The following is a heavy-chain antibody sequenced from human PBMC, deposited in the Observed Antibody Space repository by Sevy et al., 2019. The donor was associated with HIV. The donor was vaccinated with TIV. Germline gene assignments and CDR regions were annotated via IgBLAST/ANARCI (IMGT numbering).Heavy chain of an antibody. D-gene: IGHD3-3*01. CDR2: INPSGGST. CDR3: ARDSQSRVYDFWSGYSPQNYYYYGMDV. J-gene: IGHJ6*02. CDR1: GYTFTSYY. V-gene: IGHV1-46*01. Sequence: ASVKVSCKASGYTFTSYYMHWVRQAPGQGLEWMGIINPSGGSTSYAQKFQGRVTMTRDTSTSTVYMELSSLRSEDTDVYYCARDSQSRVYDFWSGYSPQNYYYYGMDVWGQGTTVTVSS.